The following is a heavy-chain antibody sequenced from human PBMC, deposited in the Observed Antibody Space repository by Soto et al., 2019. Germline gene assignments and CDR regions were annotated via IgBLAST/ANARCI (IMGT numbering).Heavy chain of an antibody. D-gene: IGHD3-22*01. CDR2: IRSKAYGGTT. V-gene: IGHV3-49*04. J-gene: IGHJ4*02. CDR3: TRTNYYDSSGYPY. Sequence: PGGSLRLSCTASGFTFGDYAMSWVRQAPGKGLEWVGFIRSKAYGGTTEYAASVKGRFTISRDDSKSIAYLQMNSLKTEDTAVYYCTRTNYYDSSGYPYWGQGTLVTVSS. CDR1: GFTFGDYA.